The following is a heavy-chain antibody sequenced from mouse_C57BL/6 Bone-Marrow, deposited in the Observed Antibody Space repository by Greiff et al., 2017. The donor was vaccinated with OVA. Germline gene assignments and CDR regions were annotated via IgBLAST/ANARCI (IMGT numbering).Heavy chain of an antibody. CDR1: GFSLTSYA. Sequence: VQVVESGPGLVAPSQSLSITCTVSGFSLTSYAISWVRQPPGKGLEWLGVIWTGGGTNYNSAHKSRLSISKDNSKSQVFLKMNMLQTEDTARYYCARYGQNGGWFAYWGQGTLVTVSA. V-gene: IGHV2-9-1*01. D-gene: IGHD1-1*02. CDR3: ARYGQNGGWFAY. J-gene: IGHJ3*01. CDR2: IWTGGGT.